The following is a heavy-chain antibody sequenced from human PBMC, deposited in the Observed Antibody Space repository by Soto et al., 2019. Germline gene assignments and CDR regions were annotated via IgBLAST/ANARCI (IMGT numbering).Heavy chain of an antibody. J-gene: IGHJ6*02. V-gene: IGHV1-46*01. CDR3: ARAPRWFGELVFFYGMDV. Sequence: GASVKVSCKASGYTFTSYYMHWVRQAPGQGLEWMGIINPSGGSTSYAQKFQGRVTMTRDTSKNQFSLKLSSVTAADTAVYYCARAPRWFGELVFFYGMDVWGQGTTVTVSS. D-gene: IGHD3-10*01. CDR2: INPSGGST. CDR1: GYTFTSYY.